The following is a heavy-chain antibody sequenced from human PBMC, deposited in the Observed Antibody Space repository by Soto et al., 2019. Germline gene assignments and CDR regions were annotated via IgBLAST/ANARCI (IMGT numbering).Heavy chain of an antibody. CDR2: INHSGST. D-gene: IGHD2-15*01. Sequence: SETLSLTCAVYGGSFSGYYWSWIRQPPGKGLEWIGEINHSGSTNYNPSLKSRVTISVDTSKNQFSLKLSSVTAADTAVYYCARGGGWTRYCSGGSCYSTSQNLFDPWGQGTLVTVSS. J-gene: IGHJ5*02. V-gene: IGHV4-34*01. CDR1: GGSFSGYY. CDR3: ARGGGWTRYCSGGSCYSTSQNLFDP.